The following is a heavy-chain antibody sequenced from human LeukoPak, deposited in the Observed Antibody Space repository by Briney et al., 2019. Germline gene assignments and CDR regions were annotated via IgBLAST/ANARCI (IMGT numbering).Heavy chain of an antibody. CDR3: AGGRGYSYGAIYYYYGMDV. CDR2: IYYSGST. D-gene: IGHD5-18*01. V-gene: IGHV4-59*01. CDR1: GGSISSYY. Sequence: PSETLSLTCTVSGGSISSYYWSWIRQPPGKGLEWIGYIYYSGSTNYNPSLKSRVTISVDTSKNQFSLKLSSVTAADTAVYYCAGGRGYSYGAIYYYYGMDVWGQGTTVTVSS. J-gene: IGHJ6*02.